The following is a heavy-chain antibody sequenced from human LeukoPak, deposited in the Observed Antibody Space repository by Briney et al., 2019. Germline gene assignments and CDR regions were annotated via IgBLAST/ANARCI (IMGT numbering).Heavy chain of an antibody. CDR1: GGTFSSYA. CDR3: ARDLGGSGSYYNYFDY. Sequence: SVKVSCKASGGTFSSYAISWVRQAPGQGLEWMEGIIPIFGTANYAQKFQGRVTITADESTSTAYMELSSLRSEDTAVYYCARDLGGSGSYYNYFDYWGQGTLVTVSS. D-gene: IGHD3-10*01. CDR2: IIPIFGTA. J-gene: IGHJ4*02. V-gene: IGHV1-69*13.